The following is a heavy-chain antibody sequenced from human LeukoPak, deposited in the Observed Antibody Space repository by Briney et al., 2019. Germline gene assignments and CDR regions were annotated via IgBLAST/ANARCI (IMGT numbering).Heavy chain of an antibody. Sequence: GGSLRLSCVGSGFTFTNYWMNWVRQAPGKGLEWVANINQDGSQKYCVDSVKGRFTISRDNAENSVYLQMNSLRAEDTAVYYCARAMDVWGQGTTVTVSS. CDR3: ARAMDV. J-gene: IGHJ6*02. CDR2: INQDGSQK. V-gene: IGHV3-7*01. CDR1: GFTFTNYW.